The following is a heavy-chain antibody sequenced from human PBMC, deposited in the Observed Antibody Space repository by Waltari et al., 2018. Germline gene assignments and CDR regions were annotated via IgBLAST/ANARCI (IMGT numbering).Heavy chain of an antibody. V-gene: IGHV3-21*01. Sequence: EVLLMESGGGLVKPGGSLRLSCAVSGFMFNTYDMHWVRQAPGKGPEWVSMITRSASFIYDANSVKGRFTVSRDDAEKSLLLQMDRLTVEDTAVYYCARSSPQGTPGGIDHWGQGTLVTVSS. J-gene: IGHJ5*02. CDR3: ARSSPQGTPGGIDH. CDR2: ITRSASFI. CDR1: GFMFNTYD. D-gene: IGHD1-26*01.